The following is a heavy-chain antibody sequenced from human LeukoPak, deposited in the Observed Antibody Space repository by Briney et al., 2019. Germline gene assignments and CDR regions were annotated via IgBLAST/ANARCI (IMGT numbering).Heavy chain of an antibody. CDR1: GFTFSSYA. CDR3: AILTRRDGNNPFDY. Sequence: GGSLRLSCAASGFTFSSYAMSWVRQAPGKGPEWVSGISGSGGSTYYADSVKDRFTISRDNSKNTLSLQVNSLRAEDTAVYYCAILTRRDGNNPFDYWGQGTLVTVSS. V-gene: IGHV3-23*01. J-gene: IGHJ4*02. D-gene: IGHD5-24*01. CDR2: ISGSGGST.